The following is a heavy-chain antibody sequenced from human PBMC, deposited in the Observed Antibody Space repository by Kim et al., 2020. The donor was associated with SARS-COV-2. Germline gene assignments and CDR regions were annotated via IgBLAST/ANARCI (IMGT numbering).Heavy chain of an antibody. J-gene: IGHJ4*02. CDR1: GFTFSNAW. Sequence: GGSLRLSCAASGFTFSNAWMSWVRQAPGKGLEWVGRIKSKTDGGTTDYAAPVKGRFTISRDDSKNTLYLQMNSLKTEDTAVYYCTTDLGGGYSNSFWGQGTLVTVSS. CDR3: TTDLGGGYSNSF. D-gene: IGHD4-4*01. CDR2: IKSKTDGGTT. V-gene: IGHV3-15*01.